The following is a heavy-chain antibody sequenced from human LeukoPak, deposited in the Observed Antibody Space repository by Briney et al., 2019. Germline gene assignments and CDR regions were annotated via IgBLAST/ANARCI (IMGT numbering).Heavy chain of an antibody. J-gene: IGHJ4*02. CDR2: IYTSGST. CDR1: GGSISSYY. CDR3: ARHANSSGYSMRIDY. V-gene: IGHV4-4*09. Sequence: SETLSLTCTVSGGSISSYYWSWIRQPPGKGLEWIGYIYTSGSTNYNPSLKSRVTISVDTSKNQFSLKLSSVTAAGTAVYYCARHANSSGYSMRIDYWGQGTLVTVSS. D-gene: IGHD3-22*01.